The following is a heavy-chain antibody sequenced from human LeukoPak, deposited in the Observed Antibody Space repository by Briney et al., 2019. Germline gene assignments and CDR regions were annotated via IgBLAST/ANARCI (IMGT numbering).Heavy chain of an antibody. CDR1: GCTFTSYA. CDR2: INAGNGNT. V-gene: IGHV1-3*01. D-gene: IGHD3-22*01. CDR3: ARDLTYYYDSSGYPGAFDI. J-gene: IGHJ3*02. Sequence: ASVKVSCKASGCTFTSYAMHWVRQAPGQRLEWMGWINAGNGNTKYSQKFQGRVTITRDTSASTAYMELSSLRSEDTAVYYCARDLTYYYDSSGYPGAFDIWGQGTMVTVSS.